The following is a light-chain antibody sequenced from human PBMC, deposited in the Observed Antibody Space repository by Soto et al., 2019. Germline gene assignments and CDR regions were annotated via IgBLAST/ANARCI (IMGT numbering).Light chain of an antibody. CDR3: KQYNTYWT. Sequence: DIQMTHSPSTLSASVLYRVTITFRSSQSISNWLAWYQQKPGKAPKLLIYKASILESGVPSRFNGSGSGTEFTLTISSLQPADFASYYCKQYNTYWTFGQGTKVDIK. CDR1: QSISNW. V-gene: IGKV1-5*03. CDR2: KAS. J-gene: IGKJ1*01.